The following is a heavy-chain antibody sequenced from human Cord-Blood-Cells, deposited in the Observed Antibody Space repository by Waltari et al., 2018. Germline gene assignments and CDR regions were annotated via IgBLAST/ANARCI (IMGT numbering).Heavy chain of an antibody. Sequence: QVQLQQWGAGLLKPSETLSLTCAAYGASFGGDYWSWCGQPPGKGLEWVGEINHSGSTNYNPSLKSRVTISVDTSKNQFSRKLSSVTAADTAVYYCARYCSSTSCYNWFDPWGQGTLVTVSS. CDR3: ARYCSSTSCYNWFDP. CDR1: GASFGGDY. CDR2: INHSGST. V-gene: IGHV4-34*01. D-gene: IGHD2-2*01. J-gene: IGHJ5*02.